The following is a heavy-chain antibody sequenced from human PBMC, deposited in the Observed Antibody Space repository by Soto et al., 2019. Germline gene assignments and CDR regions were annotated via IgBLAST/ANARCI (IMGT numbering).Heavy chain of an antibody. Sequence: QVQLVESGGAVVQPGRSLRLSCTASGFTFNTYRMHWVRQAPGKGLEWVAVIWFDGSNKFYLDSVKGRFTISRDNSKNTVSLQMKNVRAEDTAVYHSAITRYSGDDPDVLEIWGRGTVVTV. V-gene: IGHV3-33*01. J-gene: IGHJ3*02. CDR1: GFTFNTYR. CDR2: IWFDGSNK. D-gene: IGHD5-12*01. CDR3: AITRYSGDDPDVLEI.